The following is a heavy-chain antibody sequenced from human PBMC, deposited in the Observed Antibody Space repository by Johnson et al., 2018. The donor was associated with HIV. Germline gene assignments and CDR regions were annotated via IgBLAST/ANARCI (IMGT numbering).Heavy chain of an antibody. J-gene: IGHJ3*02. CDR1: GFTFSNAW. CDR2: IKSKTDGGTT. Sequence: EVQLVESGGGVVQPGGSLRLSCAASGFTFSNAWMSWVRQAPGKGLEWVGRIKSKTDGGTTDYAAPVKGRFTISRDDSKNTLYLQINSLKTEDTAVYYCAKEIALTGERSDAMFRTVIYGRVLDAFDIWGQGTMVTVST. D-gene: IGHD7-27*01. V-gene: IGHV3-15*01. CDR3: AKEIALTGERSDAMFRTVIYGRVLDAFDI.